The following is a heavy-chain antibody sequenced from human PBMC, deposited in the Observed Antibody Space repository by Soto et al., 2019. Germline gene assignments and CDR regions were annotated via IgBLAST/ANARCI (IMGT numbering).Heavy chain of an antibody. J-gene: IGHJ5*02. CDR3: ARDTEGREHPVRGPHHGVEP. D-gene: IGHD2-21*01. CDR1: GGSVSSGSYY. CDR2: IYYSGST. V-gene: IGHV4-61*01. Sequence: SGTLSLTYTVSGGSVSSGSYYWSWIRQPPGKGLEWIGYIYYSGSTNYNPSLKSRITISLATPKNQFSLKLSSVTAADTALCSFARDTEGREHPVRGPHHGVEPWGQGTLVTVS.